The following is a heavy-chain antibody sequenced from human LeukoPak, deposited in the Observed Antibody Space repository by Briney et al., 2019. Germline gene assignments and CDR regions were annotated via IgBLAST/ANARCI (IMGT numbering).Heavy chain of an antibody. CDR2: INPSGGST. CDR3: ARLAARPIHY. V-gene: IGHV1-46*01. D-gene: IGHD6-6*01. Sequence: GASVKVSCTASGYTFTSYYMHWVRQAPGQGLEWMGIINPSGGSTSYAQKFQGRLTMTRDTSTSTVYMELSSLRSEDTAVYYCARLAARPIHYWGQGTLVTVSS. CDR1: GYTFTSYY. J-gene: IGHJ4*02.